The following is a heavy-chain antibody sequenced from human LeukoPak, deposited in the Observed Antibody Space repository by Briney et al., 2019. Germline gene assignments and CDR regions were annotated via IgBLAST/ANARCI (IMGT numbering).Heavy chain of an antibody. J-gene: IGHJ5*02. CDR2: IREDGGHT. D-gene: IGHD4-17*01. Sequence: GGSLRLSCVTSGFTFTNHWMSWVRQAPGKGLEWVANIREDGGHTNYVDSVKGRFTISRDNSKNTLYLQMNSLRAEDTAVYYCAKEVYGDYVNWFDPWGQGTLVTVSS. CDR3: AKEVYGDYVNWFDP. V-gene: IGHV3-7*01. CDR1: GFTFTNHW.